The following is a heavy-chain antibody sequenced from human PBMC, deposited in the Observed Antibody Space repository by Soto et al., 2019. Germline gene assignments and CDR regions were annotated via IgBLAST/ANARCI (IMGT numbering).Heavy chain of an antibody. CDR2: ISWNSGSI. CDR3: AKDISGGYVRGIDY. J-gene: IGHJ4*02. D-gene: IGHD5-12*01. V-gene: IGHV3-9*01. CDR1: GFTFDDYA. Sequence: GGSLRLSCAASGFTFDDYAMHWVRQAPGKGLEWVSGISWNSGSIGYADSVKGRFTISRDNAKNSLYLQMNSLRAEDTALYYCAKDISGGYVRGIDYWGQGTLVTVSS.